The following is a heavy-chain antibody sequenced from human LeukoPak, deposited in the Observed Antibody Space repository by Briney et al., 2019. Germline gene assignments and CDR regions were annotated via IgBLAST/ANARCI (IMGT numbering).Heavy chain of an antibody. J-gene: IGHJ3*02. Sequence: GGSLRLSCAASGFTFSDAWMHWVRQAPGKGLEWVGRVKSKLGGGTADYAAPVRGRFTISRDNAKNSLYLQMNSLRAEDTALYHCARDLGGGTAPWAFDIWGQGTMVTVSS. CDR1: GFTFSDAW. CDR2: VKSKLGGGTA. D-gene: IGHD1-1*01. CDR3: ARDLGGGTAPWAFDI. V-gene: IGHV3-15*05.